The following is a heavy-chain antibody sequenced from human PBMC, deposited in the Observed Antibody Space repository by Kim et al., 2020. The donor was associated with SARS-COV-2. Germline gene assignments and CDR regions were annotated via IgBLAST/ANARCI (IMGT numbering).Heavy chain of an antibody. Sequence: ASVKVSCKTSGYPFDSYSIGGIRQAPGQGLEGRGWISTYNGNTDFAQKFRGRLTMTKDTPATTVYMELRSLRSDDTAVYYCARYHNQGNWFYPWGQGTLV. CDR2: ISTYNGNT. V-gene: IGHV1-18*01. CDR1: GYPFDSYS. CDR3: ARYHNQGNWFYP. J-gene: IGHJ5*02. D-gene: IGHD3-10*01.